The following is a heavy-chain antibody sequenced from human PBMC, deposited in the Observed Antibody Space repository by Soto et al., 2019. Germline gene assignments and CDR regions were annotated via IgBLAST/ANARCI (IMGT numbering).Heavy chain of an antibody. CDR3: ARDRGIRYFQGGNENLNLFEY. V-gene: IGHV3-21*01. J-gene: IGHJ4*02. Sequence: GWSLTLSCVASGLNFNLFSMTCFSQAAGKGLEGVSSSTPSSTFRQYADSVNGRFTISIDNSKNSLFLQMNSLTIEDTAVYYCARDRGIRYFQGGNENLNLFEYWGQGTLVTVAS. CDR2: STPSSTFR. D-gene: IGHD3-9*01. CDR1: GLNFNLFS.